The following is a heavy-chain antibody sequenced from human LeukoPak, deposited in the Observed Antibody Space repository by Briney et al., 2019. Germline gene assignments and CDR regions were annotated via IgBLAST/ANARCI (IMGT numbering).Heavy chain of an antibody. CDR3: ARATYSISWLV. CDR2: IFTDGSTT. J-gene: IGHJ4*02. Sequence: GGSLRLSCVASEFNFFSFGMQWVRQAPGKGLVWVSRIFTDGSTTSYADSVKGRFTISRDNAKNSLYLQMNSLRAEDTAVYYCARATYSISWLVWGRGTLVTVSS. CDR1: EFNFFSFG. V-gene: IGHV3-74*01. D-gene: IGHD6-13*01.